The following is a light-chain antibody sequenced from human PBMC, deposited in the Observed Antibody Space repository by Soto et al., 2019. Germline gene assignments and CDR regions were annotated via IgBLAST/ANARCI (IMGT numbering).Light chain of an antibody. J-gene: IGKJ4*01. V-gene: IGKV4-1*01. CDR3: QQYYTTPLT. CDR2: WAS. CDR1: QSVLYSSNNKNY. Sequence: DIVMTQSPDSLAVSLGERATINCKSSQSVLYSSNNKNYLLWYQQKPGQPPKVLIYWASTRESGVPDRCSGSGPGTDFSLTICSLQAEDVAVYYFQQYYTTPLTFGGGTKVEIK.